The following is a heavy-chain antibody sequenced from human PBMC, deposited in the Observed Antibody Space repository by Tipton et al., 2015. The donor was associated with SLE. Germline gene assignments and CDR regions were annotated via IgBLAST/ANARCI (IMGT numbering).Heavy chain of an antibody. V-gene: IGHV3-74*01. CDR3: AKDIEGVSDYDSSAPGI. CDR1: GFTFSSYW. J-gene: IGHJ3*02. CDR2: INSDGSST. Sequence: SLRLSCAASGFTFSSYWMHWVRQAPGKGLVWVSRINSDGSSTSYADSVKGRFTISRDNAKNTLYLQMNSLRAEDTAVYYCAKDIEGVSDYDSSAPGIWGQGTMVTVSS. D-gene: IGHD3-22*01.